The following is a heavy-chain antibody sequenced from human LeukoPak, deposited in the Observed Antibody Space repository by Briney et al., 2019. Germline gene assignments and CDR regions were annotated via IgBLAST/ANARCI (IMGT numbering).Heavy chain of an antibody. V-gene: IGHV3-23*01. Sequence: GGSLRLSCAASGFTFSSYAMSWVRQAPGKGLEWVSAISGSGGSTYYADSVKGRFTISRDNSKNTLYLQMNSLRAEDTAVYYCAKDSTRYYDSSGSFDYWGQGTLVTVSS. CDR3: AKDSTRYYDSSGSFDY. CDR1: GFTFSSYA. CDR2: ISGSGGST. D-gene: IGHD3-22*01. J-gene: IGHJ4*02.